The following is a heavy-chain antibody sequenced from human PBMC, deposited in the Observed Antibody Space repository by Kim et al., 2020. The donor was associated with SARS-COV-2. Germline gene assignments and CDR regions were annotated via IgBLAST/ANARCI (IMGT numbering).Heavy chain of an antibody. CDR1: GGTFSSYA. J-gene: IGHJ6*02. Sequence: SVKVSCKASGGTFSSYAISWVRQAPGQGLEWMGGIIPIFGTANYAQKFQGRVTITADESTSTAYMELSSLRSEDTAVYYCARDPGTAYCSGGSCYLLPDYYYGMDVWGQGTTVTVSS. D-gene: IGHD2-15*01. V-gene: IGHV1-69*13. CDR2: IIPIFGTA. CDR3: ARDPGTAYCSGGSCYLLPDYYYGMDV.